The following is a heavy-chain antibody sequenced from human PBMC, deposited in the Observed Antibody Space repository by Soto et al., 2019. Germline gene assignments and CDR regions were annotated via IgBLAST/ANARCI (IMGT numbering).Heavy chain of an antibody. CDR3: ARPTYCYDSSGPPAY. CDR1: GFTFDSND. Sequence: GGSLRLSCAVSGFTFDSNDMTWVGQGPGKGLEWVSTISSSGAFTYHADSVRGRLTISRDNSKNTVYLQMNSLRAEDTAVYYCARPTYCYDSSGPPAYWGQGTLVTVSS. D-gene: IGHD3-22*01. J-gene: IGHJ4*02. V-gene: IGHV3-23*01. CDR2: ISSSGAFT.